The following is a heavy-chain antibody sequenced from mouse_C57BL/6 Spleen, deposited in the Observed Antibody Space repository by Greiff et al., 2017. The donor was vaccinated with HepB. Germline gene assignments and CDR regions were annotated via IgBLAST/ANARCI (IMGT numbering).Heavy chain of an antibody. CDR1: GYTFTSYW. CDR2: IDPSDSYT. Sequence: QVQLQQPGAELVRPGTSVKLSCKASGYTFTSYWMHWVKQRPGQGLEWIGVIDPSDSYTNYNQKFKGKATLTVDTSSSTAYMQLSSLTSEDSAVYDCARRGKIGNSLFDYWGQGTTLTVSS. V-gene: IGHV1-59*01. J-gene: IGHJ2*01. D-gene: IGHD2-1*01. CDR3: ARRGKIGNSLFDY.